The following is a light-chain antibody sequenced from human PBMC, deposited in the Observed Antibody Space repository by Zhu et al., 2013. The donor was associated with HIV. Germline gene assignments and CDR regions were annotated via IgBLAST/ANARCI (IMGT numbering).Light chain of an antibody. Sequence: QFVLTQPPLVSGAPGQRVIISCTGSSSNIGADYDVQWYQQLPGSAPKLIIFGNTKRPSGVPERFSGSRFGTSASLAITGLQAEDEADYYCSSYTSSSTLVFGTGTKVTVL. CDR1: SSNIGADYD. V-gene: IGLV1-40*01. CDR2: GNT. J-gene: IGLJ1*01. CDR3: SSYTSSSTLV.